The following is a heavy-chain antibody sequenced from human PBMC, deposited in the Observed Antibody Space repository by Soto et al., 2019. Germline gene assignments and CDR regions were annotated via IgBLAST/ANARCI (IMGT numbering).Heavy chain of an antibody. Sequence: GGSLRLSCAASGFTFSSYSMNWVRQAPGKGLEWVSSISSSSSYIYYADSVKGRFTISRDNAKNSLYLQMNSLRAEDTAVYYCARDLYCGGACYAFDIWGQGTMVTVSS. CDR1: GFTFSSYS. CDR3: ARDLYCGGACYAFDI. CDR2: ISSSSSYI. V-gene: IGHV3-21*01. J-gene: IGHJ3*02. D-gene: IGHD2-21*02.